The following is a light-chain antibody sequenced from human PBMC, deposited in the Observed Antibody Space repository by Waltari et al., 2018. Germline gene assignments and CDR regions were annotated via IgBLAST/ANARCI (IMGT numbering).Light chain of an antibody. J-gene: IGKJ3*01. Sequence: DIVMTQSPLSLPVTPGEPASISCRSSQSLLYSNGYNYLDWYLQKPGQPPQLLIYLGANRAPGVPDRFSGSGSGTDFTLKISRVEAEDVGVYYCMQALQTPFTFGPGTKVDIK. CDR3: MQALQTPFT. V-gene: IGKV2-28*01. CDR2: LGA. CDR1: QSLLYSNGYNY.